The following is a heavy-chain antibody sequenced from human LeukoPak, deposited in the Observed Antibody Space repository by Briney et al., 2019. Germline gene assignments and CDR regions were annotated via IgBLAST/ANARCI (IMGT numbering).Heavy chain of an antibody. V-gene: IGHV3-48*03. J-gene: IGHJ4*02. CDR1: GFTFSSYE. Sequence: GGSLRLSCAASGFTFSSYEMNWVRQAPGKGLEWVSYISSSGSTIYYADSVKGRFTISRDNPKNSLYLQMNSLRAEDTAVYYCATSRGSWPDYFDYWGQGTLVTVSS. D-gene: IGHD6-13*01. CDR3: ATSRGSWPDYFDY. CDR2: ISSSGSTI.